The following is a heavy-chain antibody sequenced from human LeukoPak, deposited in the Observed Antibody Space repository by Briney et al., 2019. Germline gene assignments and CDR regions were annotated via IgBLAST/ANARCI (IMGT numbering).Heavy chain of an antibody. CDR2: VSNDGSLK. CDR1: GFTFSSYA. J-gene: IGHJ4*02. V-gene: IGHV3-30*04. Sequence: GRSLRLSCAASGFTFSSYAAHWVRQAPGKGLEWVAVVSNDGSLKYYADSVKGRFTISRDNSENTLFLQMNSLRAEDTAVYYCAKDPPGGSWYGDHRGQGTLVTVSS. CDR3: AKDPPGGSWYGDH. D-gene: IGHD6-13*01.